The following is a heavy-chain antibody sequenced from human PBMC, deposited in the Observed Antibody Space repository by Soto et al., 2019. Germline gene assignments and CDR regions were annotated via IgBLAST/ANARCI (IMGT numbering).Heavy chain of an antibody. Sequence: ILSCAASGFTFSRYWMNWVRQAPGKGLEWVANIKPDGSEKYYVDSVKGRFTISRDNARNSLYQQMNSLRAEDTAVYYCARDLNEVGQVPHYWGQGTLVTVSS. CDR2: IKPDGSEK. CDR1: GFTFSRYW. V-gene: IGHV3-7*03. J-gene: IGHJ4*02. CDR3: ARDLNEVGQVPHY.